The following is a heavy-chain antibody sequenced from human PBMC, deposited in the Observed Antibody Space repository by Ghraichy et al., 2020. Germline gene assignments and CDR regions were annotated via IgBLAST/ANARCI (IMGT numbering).Heavy chain of an antibody. CDR3: ARAVIDYYYGMDV. J-gene: IGHJ6*02. V-gene: IGHV4-61*01. CDR2: IYYSGST. D-gene: IGHD2/OR15-2a*01. Sequence: LETLSLTCTVSGGSVSSGSYYWSWIRQPPGKGLEWIGYIYYSGSTNYNPSLKSRVTISVDTSKNQFSLKLSSVTAADTAVYYCARAVIDYYYGMDVWGQGTTVTVSS. CDR1: GGSVSSGSYY.